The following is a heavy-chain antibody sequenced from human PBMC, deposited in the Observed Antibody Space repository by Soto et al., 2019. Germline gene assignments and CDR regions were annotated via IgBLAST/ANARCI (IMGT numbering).Heavy chain of an antibody. J-gene: IGHJ4*02. CDR1: GFTFRSYW. CDR3: TTDPYSSAPYPSDY. D-gene: IGHD6-19*01. CDR2: INQDGSEK. Sequence: GGSLRLSCAASGFTFRSYWMSWVRQAPGKGLEWVANINQDGSEKYYVDSVKGGFTISRDDSKNTLYLQMNSLKTEDTAVYYCTTDPYSSAPYPSDYWGQGTQVTVSS. V-gene: IGHV3-7*05.